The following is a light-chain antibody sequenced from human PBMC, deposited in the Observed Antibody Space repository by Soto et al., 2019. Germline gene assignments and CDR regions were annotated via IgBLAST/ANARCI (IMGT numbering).Light chain of an antibody. CDR1: QDIKNY. V-gene: IGKV1-33*01. CDR2: DAS. CDR3: QQFDSVPCT. J-gene: IGKJ2*02. Sequence: IQMTQAPSSLSAAVGDRVTITCQASQDIKNYLIWYQQKPGKAPKLLIYDASSLGTGVSSRFSGSAAGTYFTPTISSLQPEDIATYYCQQFDSVPCTFGQGTKLEIK.